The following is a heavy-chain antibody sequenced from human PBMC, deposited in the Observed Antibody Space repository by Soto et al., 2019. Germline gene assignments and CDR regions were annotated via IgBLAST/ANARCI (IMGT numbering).Heavy chain of an antibody. J-gene: IGHJ4*02. D-gene: IGHD6-19*01. Sequence: ASVKVSCKTSGYTFTTYGITWVRQAPGQGLEWMGWISPYSGNTNYAQKVQGRVTMTTDTSTSTAYMELRSLRSDDTAVYYCARDGVYSSGPNDYWGQGTLVTVSS. CDR3: ARDGVYSSGPNDY. CDR2: ISPYSGNT. V-gene: IGHV1-18*01. CDR1: GYTFTTYG.